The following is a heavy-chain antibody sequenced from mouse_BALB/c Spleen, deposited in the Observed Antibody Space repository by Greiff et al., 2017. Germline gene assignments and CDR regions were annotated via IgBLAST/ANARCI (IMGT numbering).Heavy chain of an antibody. CDR1: GDSITSGY. V-gene: IGHV3-8*02. CDR2: ISYSGST. CDR3: ARSITTATPAWFAY. D-gene: IGHD1-2*01. Sequence: VQLKESGPSLVKPSQTLSLTCSVTGDSITSGYWNWIRKFPGNKLEYMGYISYSGSTYYNPSLKSRISITRDTSKNQYYLQLNSVTTEDTATYYCARSITTATPAWFAYWGQGTLVTVSA. J-gene: IGHJ3*01.